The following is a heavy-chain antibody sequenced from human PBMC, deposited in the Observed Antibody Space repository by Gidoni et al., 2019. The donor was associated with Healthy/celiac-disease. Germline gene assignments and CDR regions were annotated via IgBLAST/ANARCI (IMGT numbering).Heavy chain of an antibody. CDR2: IFSNDEK. J-gene: IGHJ4*02. Sequence: QVTLKESGPVLVKPTETLTLTCTVSGFSLSNARMGVSWIRQLPGKALEWLAHIFSNDEKSYSTSLKSRLTISKDTSKSQVVLTMTNMDPVDTATYYCARTNDDILTGYLFDYWGQGTLVTVSS. CDR3: ARTNDDILTGYLFDY. CDR1: GFSLSNARMG. V-gene: IGHV2-26*01. D-gene: IGHD3-9*01.